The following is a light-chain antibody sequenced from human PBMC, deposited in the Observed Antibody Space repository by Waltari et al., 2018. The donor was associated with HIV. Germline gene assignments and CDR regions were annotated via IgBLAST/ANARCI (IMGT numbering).Light chain of an antibody. V-gene: IGLV1-47*01. J-gene: IGLJ2*01. Sequence: QSVLTQPPSASGTPGQRVTISCSGSSSNVHWYQKFPGTAPKLLIYRNNQRPSGVPDRCSGSKAGTSASLAISGLRSEDEADYYCAAWGDNLSGPVLFGGGTKLTVL. CDR3: AAWGDNLSGPVL. CDR1: SSN. CDR2: RNN.